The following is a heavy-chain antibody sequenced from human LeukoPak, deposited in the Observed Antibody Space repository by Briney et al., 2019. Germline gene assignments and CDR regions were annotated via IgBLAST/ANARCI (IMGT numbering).Heavy chain of an antibody. J-gene: IGHJ2*01. Sequence: GGSLRLSCAASGFTFSSYGMHWVRQAPGKGLEWVAVISYDGSNKYYADSVKGRFTISRDNSKNTLYLQMNSLRAEDTAVYYCARGEITIFGVARILWYFDLWGRGTLVTVSS. D-gene: IGHD3-3*01. V-gene: IGHV3-30*03. CDR1: GFTFSSYG. CDR2: ISYDGSNK. CDR3: ARGEITIFGVARILWYFDL.